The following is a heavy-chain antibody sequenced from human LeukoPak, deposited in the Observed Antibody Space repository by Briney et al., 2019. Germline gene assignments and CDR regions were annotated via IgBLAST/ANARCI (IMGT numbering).Heavy chain of an antibody. V-gene: IGHV3-30-3*01. D-gene: IGHD2-8*01. CDR3: SRDWSLYAKQNLIDY. J-gene: IGHJ4*02. Sequence: PGRSLRLSCAASGFTFSSYAMPWVRQAPGKGLEWVAVISYDGSNKYYADSVKGRFTISRDNSKNTLYLQMNSLRAGDTAVYYCSRDWSLYAKQNLIDYWGQGTLVTVSS. CDR1: GFTFSSYA. CDR2: ISYDGSNK.